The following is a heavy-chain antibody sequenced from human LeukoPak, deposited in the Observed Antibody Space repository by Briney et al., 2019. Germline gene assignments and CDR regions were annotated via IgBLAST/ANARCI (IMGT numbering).Heavy chain of an antibody. CDR1: GFTFSDYY. D-gene: IGHD3-22*01. Sequence: GGSLRLACAVSGFTFSDYYMSWIRQPPGKVREWVSYISSSGSTIYYADSVKGRFTISRDHAKNSLYLQMTSLRAEDTAVYYCAKSATTMIVVVITVGVGTFDYWGQGTLVTVSS. CDR3: AKSATTMIVVVITVGVGTFDY. J-gene: IGHJ4*02. V-gene: IGHV3-11*01. CDR2: ISSSGSTI.